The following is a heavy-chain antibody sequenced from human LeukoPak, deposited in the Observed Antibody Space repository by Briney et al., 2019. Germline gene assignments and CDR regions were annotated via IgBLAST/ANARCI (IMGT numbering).Heavy chain of an antibody. CDR3: AKDFTVVVTAIVDY. CDR1: GFTFSSYA. J-gene: IGHJ4*02. D-gene: IGHD2-21*02. V-gene: IGHV3-23*01. CDR2: ISGSGGST. Sequence: GGSLRLSCAASGFTFSSYAMSWVRQAPGKGLEWVSTISGSGGSTYYADSVKGRFTISRDNSKNTPYLQMNSLRAEDTAVYYCAKDFTVVVTAIVDYWGQGTLVTVSS.